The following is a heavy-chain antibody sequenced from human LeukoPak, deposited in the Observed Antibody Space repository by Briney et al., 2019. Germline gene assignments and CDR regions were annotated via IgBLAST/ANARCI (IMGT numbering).Heavy chain of an antibody. Sequence: GGSLRLSCAASGFTFSSYAMSWVRQAPGKGREWVSAISGSGGSTYYADSVKGRFTISRDNSKNTLYLQMNSLRAEDTAVYYCAKGRFGELLFDYWGQGTLVTVSS. V-gene: IGHV3-23*01. CDR1: GFTFSSYA. CDR2: ISGSGGST. J-gene: IGHJ4*02. CDR3: AKGRFGELLFDY. D-gene: IGHD3-10*01.